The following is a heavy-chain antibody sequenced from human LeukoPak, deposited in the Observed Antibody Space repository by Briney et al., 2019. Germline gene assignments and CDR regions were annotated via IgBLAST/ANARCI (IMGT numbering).Heavy chain of an antibody. CDR2: IYYSGSA. J-gene: IGHJ4*02. CDR3: ARLSSGSGYCPSIYYFES. D-gene: IGHD3-22*01. Sequence: SSETLSLTCTGSGGSIDKYYWSWIRQPPGKGVEGLGNIYYSGSAKYNPSLKSRVTISVDTSKDQISLKLTSVTAADSAIYCCARLSSGSGYCPSIYYFESWGQGTLVTVSS. CDR1: GGSIDKYY. V-gene: IGHV4-59*08.